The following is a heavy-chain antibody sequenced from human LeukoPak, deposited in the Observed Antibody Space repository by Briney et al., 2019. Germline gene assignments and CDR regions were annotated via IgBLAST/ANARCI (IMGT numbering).Heavy chain of an antibody. CDR3: ARAALRYFDRDAFDI. CDR1: GFTFSSYW. CDR2: IKQDGSEK. Sequence: GGSLRLSCAASGFTFSSYWMSWVRQAPGKGLEWVANIKQDGSEKYYVDSVKGRFTISRDNAKNSLYLQMNSLRAEDTAVYYCARAALRYFDRDAFDIWGQGTMVNVSS. D-gene: IGHD3-9*01. J-gene: IGHJ3*02. V-gene: IGHV3-7*01.